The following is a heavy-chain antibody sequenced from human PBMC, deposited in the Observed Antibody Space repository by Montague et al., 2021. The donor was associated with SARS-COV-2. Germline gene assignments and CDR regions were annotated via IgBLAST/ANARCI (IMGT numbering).Heavy chain of an antibody. V-gene: IGHV4-4*07. CDR2: IYTTGSS. Sequence: SETLSLTCAVSAGSIRGYYWSWIRQPAGKGLEWIGRIYTTGSSDYSPSLQSRVTMSVDTSKNQVSLGLMSVTAADTALYYCARERSYLYWYFDLWGRGTLVTVSS. CDR3: ARERSYLYWYFDL. CDR1: AGSIRGYY. J-gene: IGHJ2*01.